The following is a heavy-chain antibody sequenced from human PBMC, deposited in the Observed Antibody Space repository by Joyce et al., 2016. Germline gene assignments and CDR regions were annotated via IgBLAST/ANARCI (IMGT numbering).Heavy chain of an antibody. CDR3: VRGISARPGEPNWYEP. D-gene: IGHD6-6*01. CDR2: ISTEGSRK. V-gene: IGHV3-74*01. J-gene: IGHJ5*02. Sequence: EVQLVESGGGLVQPGGSLRLSCAASGFSFSGYWIHWVRQAPGKGLGWVSRISTEGSRKRFADSVKGRFTISRDSAKNTQYLQMNSLEAEDTAVYYCVRGISARPGEPNWYEPWDQRTLVAVSS. CDR1: GFSFSGYW.